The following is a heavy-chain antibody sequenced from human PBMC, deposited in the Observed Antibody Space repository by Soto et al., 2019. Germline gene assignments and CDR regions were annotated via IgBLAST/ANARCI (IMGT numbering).Heavy chain of an antibody. CDR2: IYYSGST. CDR1: GGSISSGDYY. J-gene: IGHJ4*02. Sequence: PSETLSLTCTVSGGSISSGDYYWSWIRQPPGKGLEWIGYIYYSGSTYYNPSLKSRVTISVDTSKNQFSLKLSSVTAADTAVYYCARGSTTEKVDSWGQGILVTVSS. V-gene: IGHV4-30-4*01. CDR3: ARGSTTEKVDS.